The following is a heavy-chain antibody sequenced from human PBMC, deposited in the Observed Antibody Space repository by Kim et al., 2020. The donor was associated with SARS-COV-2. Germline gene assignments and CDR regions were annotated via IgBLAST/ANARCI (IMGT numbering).Heavy chain of an antibody. J-gene: IGHJ6*02. CDR2: IYPGDSDT. CDR1: GYSFTSYW. V-gene: IGHV5-51*01. D-gene: IGHD6-13*01. Sequence: GESLQISCKGSGYSFTSYWIGWVRQMPGKGLEWMGIIYPGDSDTRYSPSFQGQVTISADKSISTAYLQWSSLKASDTAMFYCATYSSWWYVSYCSYGMDVWGQGPTVTVSS. CDR3: ATYSSWWYVSYCSYGMDV.